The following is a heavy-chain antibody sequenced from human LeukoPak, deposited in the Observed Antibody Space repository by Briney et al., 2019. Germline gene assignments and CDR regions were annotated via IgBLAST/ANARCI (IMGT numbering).Heavy chain of an antibody. CDR3: TRDVMFYLDGFDI. J-gene: IGHJ3*02. CDR2: ISSSSSYI. D-gene: IGHD2-21*01. Sequence: GVSLRLSCAASGFTFSSYSMNWVRQAPGKGLEWVSSISSSSSYIYYADSVKGRFTISRDNAKNSLYLQMNSLGDEDTAVYYCTRDVMFYLDGFDIWGQGTMVTVSS. V-gene: IGHV3-21*01. CDR1: GFTFSSYS.